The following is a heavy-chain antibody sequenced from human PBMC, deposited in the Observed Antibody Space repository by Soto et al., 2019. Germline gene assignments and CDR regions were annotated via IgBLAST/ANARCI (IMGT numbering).Heavy chain of an antibody. Sequence: QVQLVESGGGVVQPGRSLRLSCAASGFTFSSYGMHWVRQAPGKGLEWVAVIWYDGSNKYYADSVKGRFTISRDNSKNTLYLQMNSLRAEDTAVYYCARGSGYGGNGAFDYWGQGTLVTVAS. V-gene: IGHV3-33*01. J-gene: IGHJ4*02. D-gene: IGHD4-17*01. CDR2: IWYDGSNK. CDR3: ARGSGYGGNGAFDY. CDR1: GFTFSSYG.